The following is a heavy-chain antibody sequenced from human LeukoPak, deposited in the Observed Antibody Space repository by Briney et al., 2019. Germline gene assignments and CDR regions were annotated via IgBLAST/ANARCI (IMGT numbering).Heavy chain of an antibody. CDR1: GFTFSSYA. CDR3: ARDLGQYYDTSDNWFDP. Sequence: GGSLRLSCAASGFTFSSYAMSWVRQAPGKGLEWVSGISGSGDNTYYADSVKGRFTISRDNSKNTLYLQMNSLRADDTAVYYCARDLGQYYDTSDNWFDPWGQGTLVTVSS. D-gene: IGHD3-22*01. V-gene: IGHV3-23*01. CDR2: ISGSGDNT. J-gene: IGHJ5*02.